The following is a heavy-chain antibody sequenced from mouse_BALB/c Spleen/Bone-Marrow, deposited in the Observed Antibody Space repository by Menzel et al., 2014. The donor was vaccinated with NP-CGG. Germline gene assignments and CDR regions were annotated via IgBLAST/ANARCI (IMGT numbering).Heavy chain of an antibody. CDR3: VRHKNYYAMDY. CDR2: ITNGGDNT. V-gene: IGHV5-12-1*01. Sequence: EVKLVESGGGLVKPGGSLKLSCAASGFAFSRYDMSWVRQTPEKRLEWVAYITNGGDNTYYPDTVKGRFIISRDNAKNTLYLQMSSLKSEDTAMYYCVRHKNYYAMDYWGQGTSVTVSS. CDR1: GFAFSRYD. J-gene: IGHJ4*01.